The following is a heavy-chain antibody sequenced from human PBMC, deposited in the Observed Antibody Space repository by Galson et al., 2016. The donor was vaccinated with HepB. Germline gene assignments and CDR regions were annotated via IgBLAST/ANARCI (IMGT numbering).Heavy chain of an antibody. D-gene: IGHD6-13*01. CDR3: TKTKGHQLAGASDF. Sequence: SVKVSCKASGYIFTSFDIHWVRQAPGQGLEWVGWMNPKTGNTGYAQKFQGRVTLTRDTYTNTAYMELTGLTSEDTALYFCTKTKGHQLAGASDFWGRGTQVTVSS. CDR1: GYIFTSFD. CDR2: MNPKTGNT. V-gene: IGHV1-8*01. J-gene: IGHJ4*02.